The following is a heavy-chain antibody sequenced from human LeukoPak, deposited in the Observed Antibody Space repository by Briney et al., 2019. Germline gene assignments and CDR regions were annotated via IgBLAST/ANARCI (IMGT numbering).Heavy chain of an antibody. D-gene: IGHD4-17*01. V-gene: IGHV1-18*04. CDR3: ARTMLDYGEPFDY. CDR1: GYTFTGYY. CDR2: ISAYNGST. J-gene: IGHJ4*02. Sequence: ASVKVSCKASGYTFTGYYMHWVRQAPGQGLEWMGWISAYNGSTNYAQKLQGRVTMTTDTSTSTAYMELSRLRSDDTAVYYCARTMLDYGEPFDYWGQGTLVTVSS.